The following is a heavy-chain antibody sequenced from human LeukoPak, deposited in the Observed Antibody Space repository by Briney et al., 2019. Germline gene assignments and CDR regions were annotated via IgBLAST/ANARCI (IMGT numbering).Heavy chain of an antibody. V-gene: IGHV1-69*04. J-gene: IGHJ6*02. CDR2: IIPILGIA. D-gene: IGHD2-15*01. CDR1: GGTVSSYA. CDR3: AQLPTYCSGGSCDGRYYYYGMDV. Sequence: SVKVSCKASGGTVSSYAISWVRQAPGQGLEWMGRIIPILGIANYARKFQGRVTITADESTSTAYMELSSLRSEDTAVYYCAQLPTYCSGGSCDGRYYYYGMDVWGQGTTVTVSS.